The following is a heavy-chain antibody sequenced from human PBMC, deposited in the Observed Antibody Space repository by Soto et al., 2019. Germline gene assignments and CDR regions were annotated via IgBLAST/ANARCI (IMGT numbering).Heavy chain of an antibody. CDR1: GYSFTSYW. CDR3: ARHRFGSGSYYTDNSYYYYYYYMDV. J-gene: IGHJ6*03. D-gene: IGHD3-10*01. V-gene: IGHV5-51*01. Sequence: GESLKISCKGSGYSFTSYWIGWVRQMPGKGLEWMGIIYPGDSDTRYSPSFQGQVTISADKSISTAYLQWSSLKASDTAMYYFARHRFGSGSYYTDNSYYYYYYYMDVWGKGTTVTVSS. CDR2: IYPGDSDT.